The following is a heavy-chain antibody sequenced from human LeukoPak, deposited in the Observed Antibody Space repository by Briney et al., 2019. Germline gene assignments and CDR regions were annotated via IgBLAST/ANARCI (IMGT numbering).Heavy chain of an antibody. CDR3: ARSTAASASDY. CDR2: ITASGDRT. J-gene: IGHJ4*02. V-gene: IGHV3-23*01. Sequence: GGSLRLSCAAAGFIFSNNAMTWVCQAPGKGLEWVSSITASGDRTFNADSVKGRFTISRDNSKNTLYLLMNSLRAEDTALYYCARSTAASASDYWGPGTLVTVSS. D-gene: IGHD6-13*01. CDR1: GFIFSNNA.